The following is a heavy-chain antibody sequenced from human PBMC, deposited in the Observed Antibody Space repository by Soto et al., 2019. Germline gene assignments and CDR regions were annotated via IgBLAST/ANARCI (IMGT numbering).Heavy chain of an antibody. CDR2: ISGSGAST. CDR3: AKEYCASTSCNFDH. Sequence: PGGSLRLSCAASGFTFSNYAMSWVRQAPGKGLEWNSAISGSGASTYYAFSLKGRFTISRDNSMNTLYLKMNSLRAEDTVVYYCAKEYCASTSCNFDHWGQGTLVTVSS. V-gene: IGHV3-23*01. D-gene: IGHD2-2*01. J-gene: IGHJ4*02. CDR1: GFTFSNYA.